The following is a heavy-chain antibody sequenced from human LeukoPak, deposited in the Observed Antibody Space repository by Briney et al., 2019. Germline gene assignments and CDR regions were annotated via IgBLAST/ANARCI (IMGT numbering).Heavy chain of an antibody. J-gene: IGHJ4*02. Sequence: GGSLRLSCAGSGFTFGGYGMHWFRQTPGKGMEWVAVIAYDGSRAFYADSVKGRFTISRDNSKNTMSVQMDDLRAEDTAVYYCTRYNNDHFDYWGQGTLVTVSS. CDR3: TRYNNDHFDY. CDR1: GFTFGGYG. CDR2: IAYDGSRA. D-gene: IGHD1-14*01. V-gene: IGHV3-33*01.